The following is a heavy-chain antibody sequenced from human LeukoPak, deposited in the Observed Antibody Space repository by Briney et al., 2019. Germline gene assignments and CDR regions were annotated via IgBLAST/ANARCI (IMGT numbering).Heavy chain of an antibody. CDR1: GGSISSGGYS. CDR2: IYHSGST. CDR3: AREKKSSSWNKVFDY. D-gene: IGHD6-13*01. J-gene: IGHJ4*02. V-gene: IGHV4-30-2*01. Sequence: SQTLSLTCAVSGGSISSGGYSWSWIRQPPGKGLEWIGYIYHSGSTYYNPSLKSRVTISVDRSKNQFSLKLSSVTAADTAVYYCAREKKSSSWNKVFDYWGQGTLVTVSS.